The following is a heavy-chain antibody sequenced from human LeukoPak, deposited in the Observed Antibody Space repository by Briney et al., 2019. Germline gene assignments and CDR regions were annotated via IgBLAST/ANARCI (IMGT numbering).Heavy chain of an antibody. D-gene: IGHD3-9*01. V-gene: IGHV3-23*01. CDR1: GFTFSSYA. CDR3: AKDLRYFDWLREGLYFQH. J-gene: IGHJ1*01. CDR2: ISGSGGST. Sequence: GGSLRLSCAASGFTFSSYAMSWVRQAPGKGLEWVSAISGSGGSTYYADSVKGRFTISRDNSKNTLYLQMNSLRAEDTAVYYCAKDLRYFDWLREGLYFQHWGQGTLVTVSS.